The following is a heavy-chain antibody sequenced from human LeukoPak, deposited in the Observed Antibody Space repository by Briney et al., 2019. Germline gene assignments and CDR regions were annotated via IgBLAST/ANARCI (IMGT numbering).Heavy chain of an antibody. J-gene: IGHJ4*02. V-gene: IGHV5-51*01. CDR2: IYPGDSDT. Sequence: GESLKISCKGSGYSFSNYWIGWVRQTPGKGLEWMGIIYPGDSDTRYSPSFQGHVTISADNSISTAYLQWSSLKASDTAMYYCATYSGVWDLLNWGQGTLVAVSS. D-gene: IGHD1-26*01. CDR1: GYSFSNYW. CDR3: ATYSGVWDLLN.